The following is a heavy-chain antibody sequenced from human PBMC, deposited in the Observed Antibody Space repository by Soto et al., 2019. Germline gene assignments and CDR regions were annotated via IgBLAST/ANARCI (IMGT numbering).Heavy chain of an antibody. D-gene: IGHD2-2*01. CDR1: GYSISSGYY. CDR3: ARVGIVVVPAAMSKPDYYFDY. CDR2: IYHSGST. V-gene: IGHV4-38-2*01. Sequence: KPSETLFLTCAVSGYSISSGYYWGWIRQPPGKGLEWIGSIYHSGSTYYNPSLKSRVTISVDTSKNQFSLKLSSVTAADTAVYYCARVGIVVVPAAMSKPDYYFDYWGQGTLVTVSS. J-gene: IGHJ4*02.